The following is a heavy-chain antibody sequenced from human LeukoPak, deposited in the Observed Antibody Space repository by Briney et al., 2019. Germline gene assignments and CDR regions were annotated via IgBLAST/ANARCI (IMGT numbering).Heavy chain of an antibody. D-gene: IGHD3-10*01. J-gene: IGHJ4*02. V-gene: IGHV3-48*04. CDR3: ARGSYYYGSENYYKGLDC. Sequence: PGGSLRLSCETSGFTFSTYAMIWVRQAPGKGLEWVSYISSTSGSIYYADPVRGRFTISRDNAKNSLYLQLYSLRAEDTAVYYCARGSYYYGSENYYKGLDCWGQGTLVTVSS. CDR2: ISSTSGSI. CDR1: GFTFSTYA.